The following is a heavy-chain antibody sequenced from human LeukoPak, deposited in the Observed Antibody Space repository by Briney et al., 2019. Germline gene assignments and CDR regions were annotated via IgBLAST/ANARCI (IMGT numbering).Heavy chain of an antibody. J-gene: IGHJ4*02. V-gene: IGHV3-23*01. CDR3: ANESPFFDY. CDR2: IGGLGDI. CDR1: GFTFSIYS. Sequence: GGSLRLSCAASGFTFSIYSMMWVRQSPGKGLEWVSSIGGLGDIHYADSVKGRFTISRDNSKNTLYLQMNSLRAEDTAVYYCANESPFFDYWGQGTLVTVSS.